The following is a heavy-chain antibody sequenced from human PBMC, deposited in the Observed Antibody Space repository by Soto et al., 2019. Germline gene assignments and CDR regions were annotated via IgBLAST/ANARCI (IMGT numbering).Heavy chain of an antibody. Sequence: GESLKISCAASGFTFSSYAMSWVRQAPGKGLEWVSAISGSGGSTYYADSVKGRFTISRDNSKNTLYLQMNSLRAEDTAVYYCAKDDSGYSSGWYYFDYWGQGTLVTVSS. CDR3: AKDDSGYSSGWYYFDY. CDR1: GFTFSSYA. V-gene: IGHV3-23*01. CDR2: ISGSGGST. J-gene: IGHJ4*02. D-gene: IGHD6-19*01.